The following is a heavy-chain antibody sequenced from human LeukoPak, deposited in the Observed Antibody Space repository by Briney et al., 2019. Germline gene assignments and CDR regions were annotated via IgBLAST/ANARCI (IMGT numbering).Heavy chain of an antibody. CDR2: LSAYNGDT. V-gene: IGHV1-18*01. CDR3: ARGHSGYDILTGYVVFDAFDI. CDR1: GYTFPNFG. Sequence: ASVKISCRASGYTFPNFGISWVRQAPGQGLEWMAWLSAYNGDTNYAQRVQGRVSLTTDTSTSTAYMELRSLRSDDTAVYYCARGHSGYDILTGYVVFDAFDIWGQGTMVTVSS. D-gene: IGHD3-9*01. J-gene: IGHJ3*02.